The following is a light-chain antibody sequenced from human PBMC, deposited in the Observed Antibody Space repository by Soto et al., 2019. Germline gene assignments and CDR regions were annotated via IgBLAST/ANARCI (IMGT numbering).Light chain of an antibody. CDR2: GAS. Sequence: EIVLTQSPGTLSLSPGERATLSCRASQSVSSSYLAWYQQKPDQAPRLLIYGASSRATGIPDRFSGSGSGTDFTLTSSRLEPEDFAVYYCQQYGSSPPWTFGQGTKVEIK. CDR1: QSVSSSY. CDR3: QQYGSSPPWT. V-gene: IGKV3-20*01. J-gene: IGKJ1*01.